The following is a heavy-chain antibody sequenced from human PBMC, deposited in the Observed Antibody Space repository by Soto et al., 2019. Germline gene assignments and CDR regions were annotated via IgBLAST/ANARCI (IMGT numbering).Heavy chain of an antibody. D-gene: IGHD3-10*01. CDR3: AKGSFGFDY. Sequence: GGSLRLSCAASGVTFTSYAMTWVRQVPGEGLQWVSSISKSGDSTYYADSVKGRFTTSRDNSKNTLYLQMNSLRAEDTAIYYCAKGSFGFDYWGQGTLVTAPQ. J-gene: IGHJ4*02. V-gene: IGHV3-23*01. CDR2: ISKSGDST. CDR1: GVTFTSYA.